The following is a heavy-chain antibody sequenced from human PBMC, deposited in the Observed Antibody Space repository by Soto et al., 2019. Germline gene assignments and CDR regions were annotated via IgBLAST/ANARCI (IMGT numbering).Heavy chain of an antibody. CDR2: ISYDGRNE. V-gene: IGHV3-30*18. CDR3: AKDGYYYDSRGYYVWDH. Sequence: PGGSLRLSCAASGFTCSSYGMHWVRQAPGKGLEWVAGISYDGRNEFYEDSVKGRFTISRDNSKSTLYLQMNSLRPEDTAVYYCAKDGYYYDSRGYYVWDHWGQGALVTVSS. CDR1: GFTCSSYG. D-gene: IGHD3-22*01. J-gene: IGHJ4*02.